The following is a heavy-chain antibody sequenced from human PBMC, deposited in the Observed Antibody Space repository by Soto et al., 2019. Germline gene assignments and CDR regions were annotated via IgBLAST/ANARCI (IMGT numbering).Heavy chain of an antibody. CDR3: ARPPIRTLILWWWGD. V-gene: IGHV3-30-3*01. CDR2: ISYDGSNK. D-gene: IGHD2-21*01. CDR1: GFTFSSYA. J-gene: IGHJ4*02. Sequence: QVQLVESGGGVVQPGRSLRLSCAASGFTFSSYAMHWVRQAPGKGLEWVAVISYDGSNKYYADSVKGRFTISRDNSKNTLYLQMNSLRAEDTAVYYCARPPIRTLILWWWGDWGQGTLVTVSS.